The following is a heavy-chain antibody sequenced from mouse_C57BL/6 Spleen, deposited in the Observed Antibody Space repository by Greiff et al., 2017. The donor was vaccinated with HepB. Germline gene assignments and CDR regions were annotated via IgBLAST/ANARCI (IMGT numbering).Heavy chain of an antibody. J-gene: IGHJ4*01. V-gene: IGHV5-16*01. D-gene: IGHD2-2*01. CDR1: GFTFSDYY. CDR3: ARRGLDYAMDY. CDR2: INYDGSST. Sequence: EVKVVESEGGLVQPGSSMKLSCTASGFTFSDYYMAWVRQVPEKGLEWVANINYDGSSTYYLDSLKSRFIISRDNAKNILYLQMSSLKSEDTATYYCARRGLDYAMDYWGQGTSVTVSS.